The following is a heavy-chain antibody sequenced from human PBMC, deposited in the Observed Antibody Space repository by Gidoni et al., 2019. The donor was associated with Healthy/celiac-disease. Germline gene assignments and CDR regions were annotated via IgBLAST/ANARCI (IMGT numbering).Heavy chain of an antibody. CDR3: AKDIMGDCSGGSCYFQH. J-gene: IGHJ1*01. CDR2: ISWDGGST. Sequence: EVQLVESGGVVVQPGGSLRLSCAASGFPFDDYAMHWVRQAPGKGLEWVSLISWDGGSTYYADSVKGRFTISRDNSKNSLYLQMNSLRAEDTALYYCAKDIMGDCSGGSCYFQHWGQGTLVTVSS. CDR1: GFPFDDYA. D-gene: IGHD2-15*01. V-gene: IGHV3-43D*03.